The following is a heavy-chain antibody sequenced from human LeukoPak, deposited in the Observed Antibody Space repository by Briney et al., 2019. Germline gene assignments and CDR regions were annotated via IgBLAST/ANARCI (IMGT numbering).Heavy chain of an antibody. CDR2: INHSGST. Sequence: SETLSLTCAVYGGSFSGYYWSWIRQPPGKGLEWIGEINHSGSTYYNPSLKSRVTISVDTSKNQFSLKLSSVTAADTAVYYCARKYCSSTSCYAGSIYFDYWGQGTLVTVSS. J-gene: IGHJ4*02. CDR3: ARKYCSSTSCYAGSIYFDY. D-gene: IGHD2-2*01. V-gene: IGHV4-34*09. CDR1: GGSFSGYY.